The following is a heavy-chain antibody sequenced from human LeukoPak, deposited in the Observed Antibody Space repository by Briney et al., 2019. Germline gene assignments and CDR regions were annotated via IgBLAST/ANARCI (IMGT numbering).Heavy chain of an antibody. CDR1: GGSISHSGYF. CDR3: ERVRGIALPGDRYMDV. Sequence: SETLSLTCTVSGGSISHSGYFWAWIRQPPGKGLEWVGHIYYTESTHYSPSLKSRVTMSFDASRNQFSLNVSSVTAADTAAHYCERVRGIALPGDRYMDVWGKGATVTVSS. CDR2: IYYTEST. V-gene: IGHV4-39*02. J-gene: IGHJ6*03. D-gene: IGHD6-19*01.